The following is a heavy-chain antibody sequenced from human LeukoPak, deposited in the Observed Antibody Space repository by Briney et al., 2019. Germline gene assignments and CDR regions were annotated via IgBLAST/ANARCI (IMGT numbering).Heavy chain of an antibody. J-gene: IGHJ6*02. V-gene: IGHV3-21*01. CDR2: ISSSSSYI. CDR3: ARDSLGEYSSGWATDYYYYYGMDV. CDR1: GFTFSSYS. Sequence: GGSLRLSCAASGFTFSSYSMNWVRQAPGKGLEWVSSISSSSSYIYYADSVKGRFTISRDNAKNSLYLQVNSLRAEDTAVYYCARDSLGEYSSGWATDYYYYYGMDVWGQGTTVTVSS. D-gene: IGHD6-19*01.